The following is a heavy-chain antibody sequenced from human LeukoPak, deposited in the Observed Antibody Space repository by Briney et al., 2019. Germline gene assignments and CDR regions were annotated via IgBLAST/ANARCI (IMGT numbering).Heavy chain of an antibody. CDR3: VRYSYGTYYFDY. J-gene: IGHJ4*02. V-gene: IGHV3-23*01. CDR1: GFTFSSYA. Sequence: GGSQRLSCAASGFTFSSYAMSWVRQAPGKGLEWVSAISGSGGSTYYADSVKGRFTISRDNSKNTLYLQMNSLRAEDTAVYYCVRYSYGTYYFDYWGQGTLVTVSS. D-gene: IGHD5-18*01. CDR2: ISGSGGST.